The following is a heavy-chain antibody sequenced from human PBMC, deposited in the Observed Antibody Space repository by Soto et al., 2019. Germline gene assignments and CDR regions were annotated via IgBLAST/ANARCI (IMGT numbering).Heavy chain of an antibody. V-gene: IGHV1-69*02. CDR3: ATPFGSSGN. J-gene: IGHJ4*02. CDR1: GGTFSSYI. CDR2: IIPILGIA. Sequence: QVQLVQSGAEVKKPGSSVKVSCKASGGTFSSYIISWVRQAPGQGLEWMGRIIPILGIANYAQKFQGRVTITSDKSTSTAYMELSSLRSEDTAVYYCATPFGSSGNWGQGTLVTVSS. D-gene: IGHD3-10*01.